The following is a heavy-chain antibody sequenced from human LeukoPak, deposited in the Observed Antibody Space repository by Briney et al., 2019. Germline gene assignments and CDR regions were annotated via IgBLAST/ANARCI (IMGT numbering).Heavy chain of an antibody. V-gene: IGHV4-39*01. Sequence: PSETLSLTCSVSGASISGGTYYWGWIRQPPGKGLEWIGSIYYTGSTYDNPSLKSRVTISVDTSKNQFSLKLSSVTAADTAVYYCARRGGSGRPFDYWGQGTLVTVSS. D-gene: IGHD1-26*01. CDR3: ARRGGSGRPFDY. CDR1: GASISGGTYY. CDR2: IYYTGST. J-gene: IGHJ4*02.